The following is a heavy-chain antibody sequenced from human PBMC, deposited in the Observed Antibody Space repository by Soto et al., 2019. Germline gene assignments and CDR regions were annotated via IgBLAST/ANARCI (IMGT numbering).Heavy chain of an antibody. CDR1: GYTFTAYS. CDR2: INIGTGDK. V-gene: IGHV1-3*04. Sequence: ASVKASCKASGYTFTAYSMHWVRQAPGQGLEWLGRINIGTGDKEYSQKFQGRVMIARDTSATTGYLEASSLRSEDTAVYFCGRVVARTYGMDVWGQGTTVTVSS. J-gene: IGHJ6*02. CDR3: GRVVARTYGMDV. D-gene: IGHD5-12*01.